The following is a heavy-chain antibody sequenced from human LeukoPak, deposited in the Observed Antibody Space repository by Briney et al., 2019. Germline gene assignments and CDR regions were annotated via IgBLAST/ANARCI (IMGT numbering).Heavy chain of an antibody. CDR3: ARDGKTIFGVVINEFDP. J-gene: IGHJ5*02. CDR2: ISSSSSTI. V-gene: IGHV3-48*02. Sequence: PGGSLRLSCAASGFTFSSYSMNWVRQAPGKGLEWVSYISSSSSTIYYADSVKGRFTISRDNAKNSLYLQMNSLRDEDTAVYYCARDGKTIFGVVINEFDPWGQGTLVTVSS. D-gene: IGHD3-3*01. CDR1: GFTFSSYS.